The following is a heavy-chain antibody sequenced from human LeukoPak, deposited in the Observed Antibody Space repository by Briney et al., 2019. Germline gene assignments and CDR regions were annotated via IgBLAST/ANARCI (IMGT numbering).Heavy chain of an antibody. Sequence: PSQTLSLTCAISGDTFSSNGAAWNWIRQSPSRGLEWLGRTYYRSKWYHEYAVSVQSRITITPDTSKNQFSLQLNSVTPEDTAVYYCARQIVVVPTAMVMGWFDPWGQGTLVTVSS. CDR1: GDTFSSNGAA. V-gene: IGHV6-1*01. J-gene: IGHJ5*02. D-gene: IGHD2-2*01. CDR2: TYYRSKWYH. CDR3: ARQIVVVPTAMVMGWFDP.